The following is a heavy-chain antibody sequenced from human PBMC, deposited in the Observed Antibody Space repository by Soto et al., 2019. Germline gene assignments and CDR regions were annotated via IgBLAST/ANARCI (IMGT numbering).Heavy chain of an antibody. D-gene: IGHD2-15*01. Sequence: EVQLVESGGGLVQPGGSLRLSCAASGFTFSSYSMNWVRQAPGKGLEWVSYISSSSSTIYYADSVKGRFTISRDNAKNSLYLQMNSLRDEDTAVYYCARDRRHCSGGSCYGLDYWGQGTLVTVSS. CDR1: GFTFSSYS. V-gene: IGHV3-48*02. CDR3: ARDRRHCSGGSCYGLDY. J-gene: IGHJ4*02. CDR2: ISSSSSTI.